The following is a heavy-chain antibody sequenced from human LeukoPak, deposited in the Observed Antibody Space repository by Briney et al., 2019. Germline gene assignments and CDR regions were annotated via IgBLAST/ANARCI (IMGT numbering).Heavy chain of an antibody. CDR2: IFYSGSA. D-gene: IGHD6-13*01. Sequence: SQTLSLTCTVSGGSISSGDYYWNWIRQHPEKSLEWIGYIFYSGSAYYNPSLKSRVTISVDTSKNQFSLKMSSVTAADTAVYYCARHDLHSSSWYYFNYWGQGTLVSVSS. CDR1: GGSISSGDYY. V-gene: IGHV4-30-4*08. J-gene: IGHJ4*02. CDR3: ARHDLHSSSWYYFNY.